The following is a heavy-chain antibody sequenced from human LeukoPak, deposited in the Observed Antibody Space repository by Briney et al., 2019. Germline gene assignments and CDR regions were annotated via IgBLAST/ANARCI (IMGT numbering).Heavy chain of an antibody. CDR1: GGSISNGVYY. CDR3: ARGSPLDWYFDL. CDR2: IYYSGST. V-gene: IGHV4-31*03. Sequence: SQTLSLTCTVSGGSISNGVYYWSWIRQHPGKGLEWIGYIYYSGSTYYSPSLKSRHTMSVDTSKNQFSLKLSSVTAADTAVYYCARGSPLDWYFDLWGRGTLVTVSS. J-gene: IGHJ2*01.